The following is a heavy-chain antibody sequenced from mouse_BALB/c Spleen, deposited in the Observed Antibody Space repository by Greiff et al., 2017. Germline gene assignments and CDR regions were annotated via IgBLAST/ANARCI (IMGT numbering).Heavy chain of an antibody. V-gene: IGHV5-6-5*01. CDR3: ARGLLRLPDY. D-gene: IGHD1-2*01. CDR2: ISSGGST. J-gene: IGHJ2*01. CDR1: GFTFSSYA. Sequence: EVMLVESGGGLVKPGGSLKLSCAASGFTFSSYAMSWVRQTPEKRLEWVASISSGGSTYYPDSVKGRFTISRDNARNILYLQMSSLRSEDTAMYYCARGLLRLPDYWGQGTTLTVSS.